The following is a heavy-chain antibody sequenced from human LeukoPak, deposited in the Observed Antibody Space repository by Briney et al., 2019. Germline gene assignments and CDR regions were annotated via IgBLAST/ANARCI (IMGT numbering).Heavy chain of an antibody. V-gene: IGHV3-21*01. CDR2: ISSSSSYI. Sequence: GGSLRLSCAASGFTFSSYSMNWVRQAPGKGLEWVSSISSSSSYIYYADSVKGRFTISRDNAKNSLYLQMNSLRAEDTAVYYCARESLSDEDDAFDIWGQGTMVTVSS. CDR3: ARESLSDEDDAFDI. J-gene: IGHJ3*02. CDR1: GFTFSSYS. D-gene: IGHD1-26*01.